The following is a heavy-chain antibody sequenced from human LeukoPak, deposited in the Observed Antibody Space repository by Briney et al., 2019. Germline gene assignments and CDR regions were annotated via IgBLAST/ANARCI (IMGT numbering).Heavy chain of an antibody. Sequence: GGSLRLSCAASGFTFSSYSMNWVRQAPGKGLEWVSYISSSSSTIYYADSVRGRFSISRDNARNSLDLQMYSLRAEDTAVCFCARRVPYFGMDVWGQGTTVTVS. J-gene: IGHJ6*02. CDR1: GFTFSSYS. CDR2: ISSSSSTI. D-gene: IGHD4/OR15-4a*01. CDR3: ARRVPYFGMDV. V-gene: IGHV3-48*04.